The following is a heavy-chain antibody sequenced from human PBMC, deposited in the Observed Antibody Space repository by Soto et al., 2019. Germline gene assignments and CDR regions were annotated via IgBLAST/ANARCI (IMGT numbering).Heavy chain of an antibody. CDR3: ANRPPGYSSSSSWFDP. CDR2: ISYDGSNK. CDR1: GFTFSSYG. D-gene: IGHD6-6*01. V-gene: IGHV3-30*18. Sequence: QVQLVESGGGVVQPGRSLRLSCAASGFTFSSYGMHWVRQAPGKGLEWVAVISYDGSNKYYADSVKGRFTISRDNSKNTLYLQMNSLRAEDTAVYYCANRPPGYSSSSSWFDPWGQGTLVTVSS. J-gene: IGHJ5*02.